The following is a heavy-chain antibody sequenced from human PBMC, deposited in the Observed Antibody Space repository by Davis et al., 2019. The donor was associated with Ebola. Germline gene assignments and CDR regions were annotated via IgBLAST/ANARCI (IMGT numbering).Heavy chain of an antibody. CDR1: GFSFSSYW. CDR3: ARGDDNSGYYSYYFDY. Sequence: PGGSLRLSCAASGFSFSSYWMYWVLQAPGKGLVWVSRLNGDGSTGYADSVKGRFTISRDNAKHTMYLQMNSLRGEDTAVYYCARGDDNSGYYSYYFDYWGQGTLVTVSS. V-gene: IGHV3-74*01. CDR2: LNGDGST. D-gene: IGHD3-22*01. J-gene: IGHJ4*02.